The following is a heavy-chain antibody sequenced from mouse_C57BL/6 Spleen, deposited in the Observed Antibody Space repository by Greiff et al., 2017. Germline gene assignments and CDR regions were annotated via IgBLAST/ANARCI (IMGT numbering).Heavy chain of an antibody. D-gene: IGHD2-3*01. CDR3: ARRDGYYAMDY. J-gene: IGHJ4*01. Sequence: EVMLVESGGGLVKPGGSLKLSCAASGFTFSDYGMHWVRQAPEKGLEWVAYISSGSSTIYYADTVKGRFTISRDNAKNTLFLQMTRLRSEDTAMYYCARRDGYYAMDYWGQGTSVTVSS. V-gene: IGHV5-17*01. CDR2: ISSGSSTI. CDR1: GFTFSDYG.